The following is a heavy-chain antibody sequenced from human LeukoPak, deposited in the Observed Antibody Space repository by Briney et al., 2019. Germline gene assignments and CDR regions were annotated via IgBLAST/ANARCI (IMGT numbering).Heavy chain of an antibody. D-gene: IGHD1-26*01. CDR2: ISSSGNTI. CDR1: GFTFSSYA. J-gene: IGHJ4*02. V-gene: IGHV3-48*04. Sequence: GGSLRLSCAASGFTFSSYAMSWVRQAPGKGLEWVSYISSSGNTIYYADSMKGRFTISRDNAKNSLYLQMNSLRAEDTAVYYCAREDGSSYYFDYWGQGTLVTVSS. CDR3: AREDGSSYYFDY.